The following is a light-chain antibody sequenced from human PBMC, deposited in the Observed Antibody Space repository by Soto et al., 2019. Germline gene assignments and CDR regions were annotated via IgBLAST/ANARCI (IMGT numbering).Light chain of an antibody. J-gene: IGKJ1*01. CDR2: GAS. CDR1: QSIRHY. CDR3: QHHNSYSQT. Sequence: DIHITQSRPTLSASVGDRVTITCRASQSIRHYLAWYQQMPGKAPKLLIYGASTLQSGVPSRFSGSGSGTEFTLTISSLQPDDFGTYFCQHHNSYSQTFGQGTKVDIK. V-gene: IGKV1-5*01.